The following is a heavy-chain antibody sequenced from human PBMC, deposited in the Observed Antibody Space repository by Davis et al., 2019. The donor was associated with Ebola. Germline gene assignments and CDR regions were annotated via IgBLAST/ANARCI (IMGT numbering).Heavy chain of an antibody. CDR1: GVSVTNASYY. V-gene: IGHV4-61*01. Sequence: SETLSLTCTVSGVSVTNASYYWSWIRQPPGKGLEWSAYIYYPGTTNYNPSLQSRVHISVDTSKNQFSLKLSSVTAADTAVYYCAARSPYGMDVWGKGTTVTVSS. CDR2: IYYPGTT. CDR3: AARSPYGMDV. J-gene: IGHJ6*04.